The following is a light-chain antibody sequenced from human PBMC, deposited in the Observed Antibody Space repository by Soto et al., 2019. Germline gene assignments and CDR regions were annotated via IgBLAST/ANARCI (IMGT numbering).Light chain of an antibody. V-gene: IGKV3-20*01. CDR3: QQYGSSPYT. Sequence: EIVLTQSPGTLSLSPGERATLSCRASQSVSSSYLAWYQLKPGQAPRLLIYGASSRASGIPARFSGSGSGTDFTLTISRLEPEDFAVYYCQQYGSSPYTFGQGTKLEIK. CDR2: GAS. CDR1: QSVSSSY. J-gene: IGKJ2*01.